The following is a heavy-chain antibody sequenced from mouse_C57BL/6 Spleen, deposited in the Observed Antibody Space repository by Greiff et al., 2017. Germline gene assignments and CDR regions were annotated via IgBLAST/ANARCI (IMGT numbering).Heavy chain of an antibody. Sequence: QVQLQQSGPELVKPGASVKISCKASGYAFSSSWMNWVKQRPGKGLEWIGRIYPGDGDTNYNGKFKGKATLTADKSSSTAYMQLSSLTSEDSAVYFCARWENSSGYCYWCQGTTLTVSS. D-gene: IGHD3-2*02. CDR1: GYAFSSSW. J-gene: IGHJ2*01. V-gene: IGHV1-82*01. CDR3: ARWENSSGYCY. CDR2: IYPGDGDT.